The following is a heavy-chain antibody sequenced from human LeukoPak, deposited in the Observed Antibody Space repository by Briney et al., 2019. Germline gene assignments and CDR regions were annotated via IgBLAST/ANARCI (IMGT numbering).Heavy chain of an antibody. Sequence: GGSLRLSCAASGFTVSSNYMSWVRQAPGKGLEWVSVIYSGGSIYYADSVKGRFTISRDNSKNTLYLQMNSRRAEETGVYYCAGDDNYGGNYFHYGGQGTLVTVPS. D-gene: IGHD4-17*01. J-gene: IGHJ4*02. CDR1: GFTVSSNY. CDR2: IYSGGSI. V-gene: IGHV3-53*01. CDR3: AGDDNYGGNYFHY.